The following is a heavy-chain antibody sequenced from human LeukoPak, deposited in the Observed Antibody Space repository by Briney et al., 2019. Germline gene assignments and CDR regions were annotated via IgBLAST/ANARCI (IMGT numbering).Heavy chain of an antibody. D-gene: IGHD6-6*01. J-gene: IGHJ4*02. Sequence: SQTLSLTCTVSGGSISSGGYYWSWIRQHPGKGLEWIGYIYYSGSTYYNPSLKSRVTISVDTSKNQFSLKLSSVTAADTAVYYCARGVAARPFPLAFGYWGQGTLVTVSS. CDR3: ARGVAARPFPLAFGY. CDR1: GGSISSGGYY. CDR2: IYYSGST. V-gene: IGHV4-31*03.